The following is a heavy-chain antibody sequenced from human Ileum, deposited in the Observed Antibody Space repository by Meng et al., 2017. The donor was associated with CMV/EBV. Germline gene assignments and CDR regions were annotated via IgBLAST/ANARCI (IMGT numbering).Heavy chain of an antibody. Sequence: YTFPSFGISWVRQAPGQGLEWMGWISAYSGDTHYPQKFQGRLTMTADTSTSTAYMDLRSLRSDDTAVYYCVRESSDHYDPIGFPHYWGQRTLVTVSS. V-gene: IGHV1-18*01. D-gene: IGHD3-22*01. CDR1: YTFPSFG. CDR2: ISAYSGDT. J-gene: IGHJ4*02. CDR3: VRESSDHYDPIGFPHY.